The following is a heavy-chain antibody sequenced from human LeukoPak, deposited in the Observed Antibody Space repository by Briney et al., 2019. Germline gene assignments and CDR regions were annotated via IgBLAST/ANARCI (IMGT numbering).Heavy chain of an antibody. Sequence: GGSLRLSCAASGFTFSDYYMGWIRQAPGKGLEWVSYISSSGSTIYYADTVKGRFTISRDNAKNSLYLQMNSLRAEDTAVYYCARSTDVFGSGWHDYFDYWGQGTLVTVSS. V-gene: IGHV3-11*01. CDR3: ARSTDVFGSGWHDYFDY. J-gene: IGHJ4*02. CDR1: GFTFSDYY. D-gene: IGHD6-19*01. CDR2: ISSSGSTI.